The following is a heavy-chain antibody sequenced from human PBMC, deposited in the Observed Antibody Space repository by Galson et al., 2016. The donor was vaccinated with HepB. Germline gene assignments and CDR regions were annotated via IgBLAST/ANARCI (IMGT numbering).Heavy chain of an antibody. CDR1: GISFSNYW. CDR2: IKEDGSVK. J-gene: IGHJ4*02. CDR3: ARDLTRMVGANGF. D-gene: IGHD1-26*01. V-gene: IGHV3-7*01. Sequence: SLRLSCAASGISFSNYWMTWVRQAPGKGLEWVANIKEDGSVKYYVDSVKGRFIISRENAKNALYLQLNSLRDEDSAIYYCARDLTRMVGANGFWGRGTLVSVSS.